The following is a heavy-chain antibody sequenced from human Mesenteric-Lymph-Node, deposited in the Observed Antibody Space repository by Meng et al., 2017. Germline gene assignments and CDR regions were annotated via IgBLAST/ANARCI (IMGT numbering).Heavy chain of an antibody. J-gene: IGHJ4*02. CDR1: GFAFSGFA. V-gene: IGHV3-73*02. CDR2: IRSKANTYAT. CDR3: TRLFHTGNYFDY. D-gene: IGHD2-8*02. Sequence: EVRPVGSGGGLVQPGGSLRFSCAASGFAFSGFAMHWVRQASGKGLEWVGRIRSKANTYATAYAASVKGRFTISRDDSKNTAYLQMNSLKTEDTAVYYCTRLFHTGNYFDYWGQGTLVTVSS.